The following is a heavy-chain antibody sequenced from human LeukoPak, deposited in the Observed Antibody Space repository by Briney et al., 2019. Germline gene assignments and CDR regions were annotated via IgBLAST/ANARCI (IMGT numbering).Heavy chain of an antibody. Sequence: PSETLSLTCTVSGGSISSYYWSWIRQPPGKGLEWIGYIYYSGSTNYNPSLKSRVTISVDTSKNQFSLKLSSVTAADTAVYYCARMGRETMVRGFDAFDIWGQGTMVTVSS. D-gene: IGHD3-10*01. CDR1: GGSISSYY. CDR3: ARMGRETMVRGFDAFDI. V-gene: IGHV4-59*08. CDR2: IYYSGST. J-gene: IGHJ3*02.